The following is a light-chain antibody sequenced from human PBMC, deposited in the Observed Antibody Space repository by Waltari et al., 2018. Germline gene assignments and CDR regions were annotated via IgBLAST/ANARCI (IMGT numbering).Light chain of an antibody. CDR2: GAT. CDR1: QGIGDY. CDR3: QQGSIFPRT. J-gene: IGKJ1*01. V-gene: IGKV1-16*01. Sequence: DIQMTQSPSSVSASVGDRVTITCRASQGIGDYLAWFQQKPGKPPKALIYGATSLPSGVPSRFSGSGSGTDFTLTISNLQPEDFATYYCQQGSIFPRTFGQGTKVEIQ.